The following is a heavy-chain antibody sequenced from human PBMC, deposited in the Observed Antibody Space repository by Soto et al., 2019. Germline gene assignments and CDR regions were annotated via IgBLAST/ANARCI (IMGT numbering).Heavy chain of an antibody. Sequence: GGSLRLSCAASGFTFSSYAMHWVRQAPGKELEWVAVISYDGSNKYYADSVKGRFTISRDNSKNTLYLQMNSLRAEDTAVYYCAREPDVYYDSSGYYYLYYYGMDVWGQGTTVTVSS. CDR3: AREPDVYYDSSGYYYLYYYGMDV. V-gene: IGHV3-30-3*01. CDR2: ISYDGSNK. D-gene: IGHD3-22*01. J-gene: IGHJ6*02. CDR1: GFTFSSYA.